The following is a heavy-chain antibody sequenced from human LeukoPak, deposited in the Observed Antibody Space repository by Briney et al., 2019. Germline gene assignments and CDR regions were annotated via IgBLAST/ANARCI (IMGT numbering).Heavy chain of an antibody. D-gene: IGHD3-3*01. J-gene: IGHJ6*03. V-gene: IGHV1-46*01. CDR2: ISPSGGST. CDR1: GYTFTSNY. CDR3: ARANRDDFWSGYYPNYYYYYMDV. Sequence: ASVKGSCKAFGYTFTSNYMHWVRQDPGQGPEWMGVISPSGGSTTYAQKFQGRVTLTRDMSTSTDYLELSSLRSEDTAVYYCARANRDDFWSGYYPNYYYYYMDVWGKGTTVTVSS.